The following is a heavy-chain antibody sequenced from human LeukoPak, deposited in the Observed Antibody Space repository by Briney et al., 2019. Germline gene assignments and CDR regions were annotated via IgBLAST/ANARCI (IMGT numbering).Heavy chain of an antibody. J-gene: IGHJ3*02. Sequence: PGGSPRLSCAASGFTFSSYAMHWVRQAPGKGLEWVAVISYDGSNKYYADSVKGRFTISRDNSKNTLYLQMNSLRAEDTAVYYCAKELGYYYDSKDAFDIWGQGTMVTVSS. CDR2: ISYDGSNK. CDR3: AKELGYYYDSKDAFDI. CDR1: GFTFSSYA. D-gene: IGHD3-22*01. V-gene: IGHV3-30-3*01.